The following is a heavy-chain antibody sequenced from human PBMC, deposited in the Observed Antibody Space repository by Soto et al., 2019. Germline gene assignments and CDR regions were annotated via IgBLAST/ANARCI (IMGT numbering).Heavy chain of an antibody. CDR1: GGTFSSYA. D-gene: IGHD3-22*01. V-gene: IGHV1-69*13. CDR2: IIPIFGTA. CDR3: ARGVNYYDSSGYFEFDY. J-gene: IGHJ4*02. Sequence: EASVKVSCKASGGTFSSYAISWVRQAPGQGLEWMGGIIPIFGTANYAQKFQGRVTITADESTSTAYMELNSLRSEDTAVYYCARGVNYYDSSGYFEFDYWGQGTLVTVSS.